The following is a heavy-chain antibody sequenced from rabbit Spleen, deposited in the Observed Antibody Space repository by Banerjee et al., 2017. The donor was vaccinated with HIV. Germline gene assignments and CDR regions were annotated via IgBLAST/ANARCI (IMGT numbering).Heavy chain of an antibody. CDR2: IEPIFGNT. D-gene: IGHD2-1*01. V-gene: IGHV1S47*01. Sequence: QEQLVESGGGLVQPGGSLKLSCKASGFDFSNYGVSWVRQAPGKGLEWIGYIEPIFGNTYYANWVNGRFTISSHNAQNTLYLQLRSLTVADTATYFCVRDQAGDADYGPYYLNLWGPGTLVT. J-gene: IGHJ4*01. CDR3: VRDQAGDADYGPYYLNL. CDR1: GFDFSNYG.